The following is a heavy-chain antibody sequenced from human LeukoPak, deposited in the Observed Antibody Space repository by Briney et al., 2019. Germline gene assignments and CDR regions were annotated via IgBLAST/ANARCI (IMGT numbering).Heavy chain of an antibody. CDR2: ISSSGDIK. Sequence: GGSLRLSCVASGFTFSRHGMNWVRQAPGKGLEGVSGISSSGDIKYYVDYGKGRFTVSRDNSKNTLYVKINRQRDKDRDVYYCAKDDAWLQYNDWGQGTLVTVSS. D-gene: IGHD5-24*01. CDR3: AKDDAWLQYND. J-gene: IGHJ4*02. V-gene: IGHV3-23*01. CDR1: GFTFSRHG.